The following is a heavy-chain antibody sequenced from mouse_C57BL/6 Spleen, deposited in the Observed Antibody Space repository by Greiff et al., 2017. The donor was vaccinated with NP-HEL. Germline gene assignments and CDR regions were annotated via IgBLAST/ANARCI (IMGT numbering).Heavy chain of an antibody. V-gene: IGHV1-5*01. J-gene: IGHJ3*01. CDR3: TRDYGSSYLFAY. Sequence: EVQLVESGTVLARPGASVKMSCKTSGYTFTSYWMHWVKQRPGQGLEWIGAIYPGNSDTCYNQKFKGKAKLTAVTSASTVYMELSSLTNEDSAVYYCTRDYGSSYLFAYWGQGTLVTVSA. D-gene: IGHD1-1*01. CDR1: GYTFTSYW. CDR2: IYPGNSDT.